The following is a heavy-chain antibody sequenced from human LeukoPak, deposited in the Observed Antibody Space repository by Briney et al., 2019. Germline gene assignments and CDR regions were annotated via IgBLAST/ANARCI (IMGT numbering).Heavy chain of an antibody. J-gene: IGHJ5*02. CDR3: ARDRENYYGSGELSWFDP. V-gene: IGHV4-59*01. CDR1: GGSISSYY. Sequence: SETLSLTCTVSGGSISSYYWSCIRQPPGKGLEWIGYIYYSGSTKYNPSLRSRVTISIDTSKNQFSLKLSSVTAADTAVYYCARDRENYYGSGELSWFDPWGQGTLVTVSS. D-gene: IGHD3-10*01. CDR2: IYYSGST.